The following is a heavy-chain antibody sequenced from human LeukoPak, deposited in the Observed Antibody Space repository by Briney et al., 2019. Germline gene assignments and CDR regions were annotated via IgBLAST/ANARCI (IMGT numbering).Heavy chain of an antibody. V-gene: IGHV4-59*12. D-gene: IGHD2-15*01. CDR2: IYYSGST. J-gene: IGHJ5*02. Sequence: PSETLSLTCTVSGGSISSYYWSWIRQPPGKGLEWIGYIYYSGSTYYNPSLKSRVTISVDTSKNQFSLKLSSVTAADTAVYYCARGPPFAAALHWFDPWGQGTLVTVSS. CDR1: GGSISSYY. CDR3: ARGPPFAAALHWFDP.